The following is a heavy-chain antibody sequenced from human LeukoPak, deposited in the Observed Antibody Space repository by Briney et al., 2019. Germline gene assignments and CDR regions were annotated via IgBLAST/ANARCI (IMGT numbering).Heavy chain of an antibody. Sequence: PGGSLRVSCAASGFTFSSYAMHWVRQAPGNGLEWVAVISYDGSNKYYADSVKGRFTISRDNSKNTLYLQMNSLRAEDTAVYYCARESMGSSRAFDYWGQGTLVTVSS. J-gene: IGHJ4*02. CDR2: ISYDGSNK. V-gene: IGHV3-30-3*01. CDR3: ARESMGSSRAFDY. CDR1: GFTFSSYA. D-gene: IGHD1-26*01.